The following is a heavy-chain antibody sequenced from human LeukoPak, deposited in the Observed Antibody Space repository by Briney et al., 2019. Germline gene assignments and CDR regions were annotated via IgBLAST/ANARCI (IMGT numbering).Heavy chain of an antibody. Sequence: GGSLRLSCAASGFTVSSNYMSWVRQAPGKGLEWVSVIYSGGSTYYADSVKGRFTISRDNSKNTLYLQMNSLRAEDTAVYYCARDEVVGATSSYFDYWGQGTLVTVSS. V-gene: IGHV3-53*01. CDR1: GFTVSSNY. J-gene: IGHJ4*02. CDR3: ARDEVVGATSSYFDY. CDR2: IYSGGST. D-gene: IGHD1-26*01.